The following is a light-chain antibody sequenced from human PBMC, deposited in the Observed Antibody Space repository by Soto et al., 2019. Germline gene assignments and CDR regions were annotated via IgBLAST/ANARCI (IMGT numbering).Light chain of an antibody. CDR3: PQSDRFPYS. CDR1: QSVSSNY. J-gene: IGKJ2*01. CDR2: GAS. V-gene: IGKV3-20*01. Sequence: DIVLTQSPGTLSLSAGERATLSCRASQSVSSNYLAWYQQKPGQAPRLLIYGASSRATGIPDRFSGSGSGTDFPLTITGLAPAASAVYYCPQSDRFPYSFGQGTKLEIK.